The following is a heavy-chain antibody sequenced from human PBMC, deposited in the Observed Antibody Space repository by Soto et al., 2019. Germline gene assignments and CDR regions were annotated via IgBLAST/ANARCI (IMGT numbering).Heavy chain of an antibody. D-gene: IGHD6-13*01. CDR2: IYHSGST. J-gene: IGHJ4*02. CDR3: ARGEGRAAAGRSGRVDY. CDR1: GGSISSSNW. Sequence: QVQLQESGPGLVKPSGTLSLTCAVSGGSISSSNWWSWVRQPPGKGLEWIGEIYHSGSTNYNPSLKRRVTASVDQSQNQFSLKLSSVTAADTAVYYCARGEGRAAAGRSGRVDYWGQGTLVTVSS. V-gene: IGHV4-4*02.